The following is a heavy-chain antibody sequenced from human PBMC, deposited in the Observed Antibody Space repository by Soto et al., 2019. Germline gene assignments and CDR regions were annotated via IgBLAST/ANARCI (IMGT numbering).Heavy chain of an antibody. V-gene: IGHV4-30-4*01. CDR3: ARVPYSSSWYNYYYYGIDV. J-gene: IGHJ6*02. CDR2: IYYSGST. D-gene: IGHD6-13*01. CDR1: GGSISSGDYY. Sequence: SETLSLTCTVSGGSISSGDYYWSWIRQPPGKGLEWIGYIYYSGSTYYNPSLKSRVTISVDTSKNQFSLKLSSVTAADTAVYYCARVPYSSSWYNYYYYGIDVWGQGTTVTVSS.